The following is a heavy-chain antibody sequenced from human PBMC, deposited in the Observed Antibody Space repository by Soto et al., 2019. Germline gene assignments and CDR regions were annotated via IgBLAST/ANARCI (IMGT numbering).Heavy chain of an antibody. J-gene: IGHJ4*02. V-gene: IGHV3-72*01. CDR2: IKNRGNNYIT. D-gene: IGHD2-8*01. Sequence: EVQLVESGGGLVQPGGSLRVSCAASGFTFSDHYMDWVRQAPGKGREWVGRIKNRGNNYITEYAASVTGRITISRDESKNSVYLQMNSLKTEDTAVYYCARDSRNGPYFDYWGQGTLVSVSS. CDR1: GFTFSDHY. CDR3: ARDSRNGPYFDY.